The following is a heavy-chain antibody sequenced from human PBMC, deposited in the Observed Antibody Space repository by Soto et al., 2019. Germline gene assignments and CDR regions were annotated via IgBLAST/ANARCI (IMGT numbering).Heavy chain of an antibody. CDR3: ASWAAYYDSSGYSDY. Sequence: GGSLRLSCAASGFTVSSNYMSWVRQAPGKGLEWVSVIYSGGSTYYADSVKGRFTISRDNSKNTLYLQMNSLRAEDTAVYYCASWAAYYDSSGYSDYWGQGTLVTVSS. CDR1: GFTVSSNY. D-gene: IGHD3-22*01. CDR2: IYSGGST. J-gene: IGHJ4*02. V-gene: IGHV3-53*01.